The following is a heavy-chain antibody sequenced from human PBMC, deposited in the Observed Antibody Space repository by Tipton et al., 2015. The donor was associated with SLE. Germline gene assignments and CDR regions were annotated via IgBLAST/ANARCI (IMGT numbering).Heavy chain of an antibody. CDR2: ISAYKGNT. CDR1: GGTFSSYA. V-gene: IGHV1-18*01. CDR3: ARDGRLIVGSWGNFDP. D-gene: IGHD1-26*01. J-gene: IGHJ5*02. Sequence: QVQLVQSGAEVKKPGSSVKVSCKASGGTFSSYAISWVRQAPGQGLEWMGWISAYKGNTNYVQKFQGRVTMTTDTSTSTAYMELRSLRSDDTAVYYCARDGRLIVGSWGNFDPWGQGTLVIVSS.